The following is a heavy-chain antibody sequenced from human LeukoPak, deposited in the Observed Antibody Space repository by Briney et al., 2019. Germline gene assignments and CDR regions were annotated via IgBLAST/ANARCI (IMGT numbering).Heavy chain of an antibody. Sequence: QSGGSLRLSSAASGFTFSNSWRNWVRQAPGKGLEWGANIKKDGRVKYYVDSVKGRFTISRDNAKNSLYLQMSSLRAEDTAVYYCARKSWTRHAFDIWGQGTMATVSS. J-gene: IGHJ3*02. CDR1: GFTFSNSW. CDR2: IKKDGRVK. CDR3: ARKSWTRHAFDI. D-gene: IGHD3-16*02. V-gene: IGHV3-7*04.